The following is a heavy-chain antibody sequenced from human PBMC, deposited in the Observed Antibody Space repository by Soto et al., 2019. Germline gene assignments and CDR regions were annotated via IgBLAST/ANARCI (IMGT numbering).Heavy chain of an antibody. CDR3: TTAPLHDSSGYYWGSGTQYYYDGMAV. CDR2: IKSKTDGGTT. V-gene: IGHV3-15*01. Sequence: PGGSLRLSCAASGFTFSNAWMSWVRQAPGKGLEWVGRIKSKTDGGTTDYAAPVKGRFTISRDDSKNTLYLQMNSLKTEDTAVYYCTTAPLHDSSGYYWGSGTQYYYDGMAVGGQGTTVRVSS. D-gene: IGHD3-22*01. J-gene: IGHJ6*02. CDR1: GFTFSNAW.